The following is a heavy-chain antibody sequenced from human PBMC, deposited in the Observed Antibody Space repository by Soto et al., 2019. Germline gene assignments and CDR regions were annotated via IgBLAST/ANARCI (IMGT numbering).Heavy chain of an antibody. Sequence: GASVKVSCKASGYTFTGYYMHWVRQAPGQGLEWMGWINPNSGGTNYAQKFQGWVTMTRDTSISTAYMELSRLRSDDTAVYYCAMGRRRGTSPYYYYGMDVWGQGTTVTVSS. V-gene: IGHV1-2*04. CDR2: INPNSGGT. D-gene: IGHD2-2*01. J-gene: IGHJ6*02. CDR1: GYTFTGYY. CDR3: AMGRRRGTSPYYYYGMDV.